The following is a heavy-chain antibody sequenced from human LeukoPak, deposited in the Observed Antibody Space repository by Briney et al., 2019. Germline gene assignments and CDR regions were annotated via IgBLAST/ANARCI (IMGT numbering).Heavy chain of an antibody. J-gene: IGHJ4*02. CDR3: ARQYGLAWSYGPIDY. CDR1: GGSISSGGYY. Sequence: SETLSLTCTVSGGSISSGGYYWSWIRQHPGKGLEWIGYIYYSGSTYYNPSLKGRVTISVDTSKNQFSLKLSSVTAADTAVYYCARQYGLAWSYGPIDYWGQGTLVTVSS. V-gene: IGHV4-31*03. CDR2: IYYSGST. D-gene: IGHD1-26*01.